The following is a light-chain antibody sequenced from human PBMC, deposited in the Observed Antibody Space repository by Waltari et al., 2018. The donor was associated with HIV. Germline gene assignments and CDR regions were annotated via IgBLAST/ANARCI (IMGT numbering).Light chain of an antibody. CDR2: GAS. V-gene: IGKV3-20*01. CDR3: QQYGGPWT. J-gene: IGKJ1*01. CDR1: QSISSNY. Sequence: EIVVTQSPGTLSLSPGERATLSCRASQSISSNYLTWYQQKPGQTPRLRIFGASNRATGITDRFSGTESGTDFTLAISRVEPEDFAVYYCQQYGGPWTFGQGTKVEVK.